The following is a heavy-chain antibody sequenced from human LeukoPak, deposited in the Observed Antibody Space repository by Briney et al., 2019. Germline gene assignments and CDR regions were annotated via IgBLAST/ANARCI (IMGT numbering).Heavy chain of an antibody. CDR2: ISGSGSTT. D-gene: IGHD5-18*01. J-gene: IGHJ5*02. CDR1: GFTFSSYA. V-gene: IGHV3-23*01. Sequence: PGGSLRLSCAASGFTFSSYAMSWVRQAPGKGLYWVSSISGSGSTTYCADSVKGRFTISRDNSKNTLYLQMNSLRAEDTAVYYCAKMDTRYGLGLFDPRGQGTLVTVSS. CDR3: AKMDTRYGLGLFDP.